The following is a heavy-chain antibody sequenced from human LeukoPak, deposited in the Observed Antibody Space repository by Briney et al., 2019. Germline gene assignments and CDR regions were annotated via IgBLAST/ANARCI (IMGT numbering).Heavy chain of an antibody. Sequence: PSGTPSLTCTVSGGSISSSSYFWGWIRQPPGKGLEWIGSIFYSGSTYYNPSLNSRVTMSIDTSKNQFSLRLSSVTAADTAVYYCARQMNTVTADYWGQGTLVTVSS. CDR2: IFYSGST. CDR1: GGSISSSSYF. CDR3: ARQMNTVTADY. D-gene: IGHD4-17*01. V-gene: IGHV4-39*01. J-gene: IGHJ4*02.